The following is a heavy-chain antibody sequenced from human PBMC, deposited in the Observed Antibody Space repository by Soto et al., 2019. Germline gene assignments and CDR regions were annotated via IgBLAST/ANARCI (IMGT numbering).Heavy chain of an antibody. Sequence: QVQLVQSGAEVKKPGSSVKVSCKASGGTFSSYAISWVRQAPGQGLEWMGGIIPIFGTANYAQKFQGRVTITADESTSTAYMELSSLRSEDMAVYYCARSYCGGDCYSPPYYYYGMDVWGQGTTVTVSS. CDR1: GGTFSSYA. D-gene: IGHD2-21*02. V-gene: IGHV1-69*01. J-gene: IGHJ6*02. CDR2: IIPIFGTA. CDR3: ARSYCGGDCYSPPYYYYGMDV.